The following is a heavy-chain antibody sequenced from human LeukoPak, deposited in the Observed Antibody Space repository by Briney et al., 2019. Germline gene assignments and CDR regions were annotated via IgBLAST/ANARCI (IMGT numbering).Heavy chain of an antibody. J-gene: IGHJ6*02. CDR1: GGTFRSYA. Sequence: SVKVSCKASGGTFRSYAISWVRQAPGEGLECMGGIIPIFGTANYAQKFQGRVTITADESTSTAYMELSSLRSEDTAVYYCAVYYYDSSGAYYYGMDVWGQGTTVTVSS. V-gene: IGHV1-69*13. D-gene: IGHD3-22*01. CDR2: IIPIFGTA. CDR3: AVYYYDSSGAYYYGMDV.